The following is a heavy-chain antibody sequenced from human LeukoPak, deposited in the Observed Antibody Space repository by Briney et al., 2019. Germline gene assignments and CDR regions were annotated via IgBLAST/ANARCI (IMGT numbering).Heavy chain of an antibody. CDR1: GFTFSRHW. D-gene: IGHD1-26*01. J-gene: IGHJ4*02. Sequence: GGSLRLSCTASGFTFSRHWISWVRQTPGKGLEWVANIKEDGSEQYYVDSVKGRFTMSRDNAKSSLYLQMNSLRAEDTAVYYCVGDPLAGVGFISLASGGQGTLVTVPP. CDR2: IKEDGSEQ. CDR3: VGDPLAGVGFISLAS. V-gene: IGHV3-7*01.